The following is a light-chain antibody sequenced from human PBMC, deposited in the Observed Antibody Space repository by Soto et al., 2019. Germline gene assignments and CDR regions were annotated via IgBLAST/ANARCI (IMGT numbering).Light chain of an antibody. J-gene: IGKJ2*01. CDR1: QNVNSN. V-gene: IGKV3-15*01. CDR3: QQYNNWPYT. CDR2: GAS. Sequence: EVVMTQSPATLSVSPGERATLSCRASQNVNSNLAWYQHKPGQAPRLLIYGASTRATGIPARFSGSGSGTEFTLTISSLQSEDFAVYHCQQYNNWPYTFGQGTKVEIK.